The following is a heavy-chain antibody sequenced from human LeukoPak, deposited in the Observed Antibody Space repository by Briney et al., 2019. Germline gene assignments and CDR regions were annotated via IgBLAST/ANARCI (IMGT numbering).Heavy chain of an antibody. J-gene: IGHJ4*02. V-gene: IGHV3-23*01. CDR1: GFTFSSSA. D-gene: IGHD3-22*01. CDR2: ISGSGGST. Sequence: QTGGSLRLSCAASGFTFSSSAMSWVRQAPGKGLEWVSAISGSGGSTYYADSVKGRFTISRGNSKNTLYLQMNSLRAEDTAIYYCARRHYDSRTYSSLSHWGQGTLVTVSS. CDR3: ARRHYDSRTYSSLSH.